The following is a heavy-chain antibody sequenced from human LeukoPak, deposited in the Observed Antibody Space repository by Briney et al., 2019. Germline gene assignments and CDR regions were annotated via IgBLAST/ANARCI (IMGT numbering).Heavy chain of an antibody. V-gene: IGHV1-69*13. D-gene: IGHD3-10*01. CDR3: ARVGTMVRGGPTGYYYYGMDV. CDR1: GGTFSSYA. J-gene: IGHJ6*02. Sequence: SVTVSCKASGGTFSSYAISWVRQAPGQGLEWMGGIIPIFGTANYAQKFQGRVTITADESTSTAYMELSSLRSEDTAVYYCARVGTMVRGGPTGYYYYGMDVWGQETMVTVSS. CDR2: IIPIFGTA.